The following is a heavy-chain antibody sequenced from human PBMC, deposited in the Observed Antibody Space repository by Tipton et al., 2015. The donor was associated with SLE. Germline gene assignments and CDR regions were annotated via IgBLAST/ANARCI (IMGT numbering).Heavy chain of an antibody. Sequence: LRLSCTVSGGSISSGGYYWSWIRQHPGKGLEWIGYIYYSGSTYYNPSLKSRVTISIDTSKNQFSLKLSSVTAADTAVYYCARLRAAAGRGYFQHWGQGTLVTVSS. J-gene: IGHJ1*01. CDR1: GGSISSGGYY. D-gene: IGHD6-13*01. CDR3: ARLRAAAGRGYFQH. CDR2: IYYSGST. V-gene: IGHV4-31*03.